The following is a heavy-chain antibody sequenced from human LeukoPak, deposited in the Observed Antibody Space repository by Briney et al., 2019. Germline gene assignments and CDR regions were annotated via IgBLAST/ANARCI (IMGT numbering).Heavy chain of an antibody. V-gene: IGHV3-33*01. CDR2: VWYDESNK. D-gene: IGHD3-22*01. CDR3: AREDSSGAFDI. CDR1: GFTFRSYD. J-gene: IGHJ3*02. Sequence: GGSLRLSCAASGFTFRSYDMHWVRQAPGKGLEWVAVVWYDESNKYYVDSVKGRCTISRNNSKNTLYLQMNSLRVEDTALYYCAREDSSGAFDIWGQGTMVTVSS.